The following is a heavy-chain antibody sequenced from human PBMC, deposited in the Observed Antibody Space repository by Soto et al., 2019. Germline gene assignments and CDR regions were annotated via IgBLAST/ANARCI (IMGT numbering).Heavy chain of an antibody. CDR2: IYHSGTA. CDR1: GGSISNNNC. J-gene: IGHJ6*02. Sequence: PSETLSLTCAVSGGSISNNNCWNWVRQPPGKGLEWIGEIYHSGTANYSPSLKSRVTISVDKSNNQFSLTLTSVTAADTAVYYCARRRITTFGVVITGYGMDVWGQGTTVTVSS. D-gene: IGHD3-3*01. V-gene: IGHV4-4*02. CDR3: ARRRITTFGVVITGYGMDV.